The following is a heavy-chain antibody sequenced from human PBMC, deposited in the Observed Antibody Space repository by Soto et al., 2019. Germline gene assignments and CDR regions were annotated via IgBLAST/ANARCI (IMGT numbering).Heavy chain of an antibody. CDR2: MNPNSGNT. CDR3: ARGTTVTTGYYFDY. Sequence: QVQLVQSGAEVKKPGASVKVSCKASGYTFTSYDINWVRQATGQGLEWMGWMNPNSGNTGYAQKFQGRVTMTRNTSISTAYMELSSLRSEYTAVYYCARGTTVTTGYYFDYWGQGTLVTVSS. J-gene: IGHJ4*02. CDR1: GYTFTSYD. D-gene: IGHD4-17*01. V-gene: IGHV1-8*01.